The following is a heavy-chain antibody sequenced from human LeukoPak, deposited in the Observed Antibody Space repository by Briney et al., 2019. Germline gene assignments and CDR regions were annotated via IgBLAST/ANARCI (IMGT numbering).Heavy chain of an antibody. D-gene: IGHD6-19*01. Sequence: GGSLRLSCAASGFTFTSYGMHWVRQAPGKGLEWVAVIWYDGRNKYYVDSVKGRFTISRDNSKNTVYLQMDSLRAEDTAVYFCARDLSIAVFDYWGQGTLVTVSS. CDR2: IWYDGRNK. CDR1: GFTFTSYG. J-gene: IGHJ4*02. V-gene: IGHV3-33*01. CDR3: ARDLSIAVFDY.